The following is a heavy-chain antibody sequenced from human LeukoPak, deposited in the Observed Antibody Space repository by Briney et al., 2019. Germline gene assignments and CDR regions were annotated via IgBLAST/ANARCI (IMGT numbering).Heavy chain of an antibody. CDR2: IIPIFGTA. J-gene: IGHJ4*02. CDR1: GGTFSSYA. D-gene: IGHD3/OR15-3a*01. V-gene: IGHV1-69*13. Sequence: GASVKVSCKASGGTFSSYAISWVRQAPGQGLEWMGGIIPIFGTANYAQKFQGRVTITADESTSTAYMELSSLRSEDTAVYYCARELIDFHDHTNKGFFDSWGQGTLVSVSS. CDR3: ARELIDFHDHTNKGFFDS.